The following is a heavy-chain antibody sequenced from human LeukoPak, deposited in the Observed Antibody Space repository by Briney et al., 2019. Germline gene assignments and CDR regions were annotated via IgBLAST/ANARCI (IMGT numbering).Heavy chain of an antibody. J-gene: IGHJ6*02. D-gene: IGHD4-17*01. Sequence: ASVKVSCKASGYTFTTYYIHWVRQAPGQGLEWMGIINPSGGSTFYAQKFQGRVTMTRDTSTSTVYMELSSLTSEDTAVYYCARVSDYGDYDVWGQGTTVTVSS. CDR1: GYTFTTYY. CDR2: INPSGGST. CDR3: ARVSDYGDYDV. V-gene: IGHV1-46*01.